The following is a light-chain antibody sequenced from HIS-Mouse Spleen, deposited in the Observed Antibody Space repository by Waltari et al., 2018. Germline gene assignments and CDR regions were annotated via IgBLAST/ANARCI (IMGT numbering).Light chain of an antibody. CDR3: NSRDSSGNHVV. Sequence: SSELTQDPAVSVALGQTVRITCQGDSLRSYYASWYQQKPGQAPVLVIYGKNKRPSGIPDRCSGSRSGNTASLTITGAQAEDEADYYCNSRDSSGNHVVFGGGTKLTVL. J-gene: IGLJ2*01. CDR1: SLRSYY. V-gene: IGLV3-19*01. CDR2: GKN.